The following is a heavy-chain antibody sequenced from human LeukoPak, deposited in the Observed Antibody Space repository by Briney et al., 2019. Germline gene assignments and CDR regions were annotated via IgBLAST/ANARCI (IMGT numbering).Heavy chain of an antibody. D-gene: IGHD2-15*01. CDR1: GFTFSSHD. Sequence: GGSLRLSCAASGFTFSSHDMSWVRQAPGKGLEWASAISGSGVNKYYADSVKGRFTISRDNSKNTLNLQMNSLRGEDTAVYYCAKYGCSGGSCYSGGYDYWGQGTLITVSS. CDR2: ISGSGVNK. J-gene: IGHJ4*02. V-gene: IGHV3-23*01. CDR3: AKYGCSGGSCYSGGYDY.